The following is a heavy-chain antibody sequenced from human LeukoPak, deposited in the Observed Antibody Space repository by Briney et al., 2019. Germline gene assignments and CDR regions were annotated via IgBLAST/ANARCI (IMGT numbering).Heavy chain of an antibody. D-gene: IGHD3-3*01. CDR1: GFTFSSCW. J-gene: IGHJ3*02. CDR2: INSDGSTT. CDR3: ASVVGGYYPPVEGFDI. Sequence: PGGSLRLSSAASGFTFSSCWMHWVRQAPGKGLVWVSRINSDGSTTNYADSVRGRFTISRDNAKNTLYLQMNSLRAEDTAVYYCASVVGGYYPPVEGFDIWGQGTMVTVSS. V-gene: IGHV3-74*01.